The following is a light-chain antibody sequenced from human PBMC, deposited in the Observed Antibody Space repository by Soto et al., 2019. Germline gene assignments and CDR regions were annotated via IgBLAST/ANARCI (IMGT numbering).Light chain of an antibody. V-gene: IGKV4-1*01. CDR1: QSVLYSSNNKNY. J-gene: IGKJ5*01. CDR3: QQYYSTPT. CDR2: WAS. Sequence: DILMTQSPDSLAVSLGERATINCKSSQSVLYSSNNKNYLAWYQQKPGQPPKLLIYWASTRESGVPDRFSGSGSGTDSTLTISSLQAEDVAVYYCQQYYSTPTFGQGTRLEIK.